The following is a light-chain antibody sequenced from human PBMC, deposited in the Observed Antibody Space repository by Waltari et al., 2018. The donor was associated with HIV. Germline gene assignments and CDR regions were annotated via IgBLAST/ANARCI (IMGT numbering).Light chain of an antibody. J-gene: IGKJ4*01. CDR2: GAS. CDR3: QQAFSFPHT. CDR1: QSVGDK. Sequence: DIQLTQAPSSVSVFVGGNVSINCRASQSVGDKLAWYQVKTGEAPKLLIYGASKLQSGVPSRFAASVSGPEFSLTITGLQSDDSGTYFCQQAFSFPHTFGGGT. V-gene: IGKV1D-12*01.